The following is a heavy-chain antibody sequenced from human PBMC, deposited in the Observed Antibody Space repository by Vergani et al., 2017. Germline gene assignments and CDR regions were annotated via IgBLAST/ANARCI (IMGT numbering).Heavy chain of an antibody. D-gene: IGHD3-10*01. V-gene: IGHV1-46*01. J-gene: IGHJ4*02. Sequence: QVQVVQSGAEVKKSGASVKVSCKTSGYTFSNYYMHWVRQAPGQGLEWMGIINPSGGHTNYAQKFQGRVTMTRDTSTSTVYMELSSLRSEDKAIYYCARDITGSCPNWGQGTLVTVSS. CDR3: ARDITGSCPN. CDR1: GYTFSNYY. CDR2: INPSGGHT.